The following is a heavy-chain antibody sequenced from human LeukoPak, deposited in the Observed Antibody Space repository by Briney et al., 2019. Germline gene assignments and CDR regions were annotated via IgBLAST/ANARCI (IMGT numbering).Heavy chain of an antibody. Sequence: ASVKVSCKASGYTFTGYYMHWVRQAPGQGLEWMGWINPNSGGTNYAQKFQGRVTMTRDTSISTAYMELRRLRSDDTAVYYCARNEYSSSSDWFDPWGQGTLVTVSS. J-gene: IGHJ5*02. CDR1: GYTFTGYY. CDR3: ARNEYSSSSDWFDP. V-gene: IGHV1-2*02. CDR2: INPNSGGT. D-gene: IGHD6-6*01.